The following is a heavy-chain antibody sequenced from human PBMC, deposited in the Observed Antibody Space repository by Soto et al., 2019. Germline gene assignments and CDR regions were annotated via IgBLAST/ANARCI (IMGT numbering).Heavy chain of an antibody. CDR1: GGSFSGYY. Sequence: SETLSLTCAVYGGSFSGYYWSWIRQPPGKGLEWIGEINHSGSTNYNPSLKSRVTISVDTSKNQFSLKLSSVTAADTAVYYCASGETYYDFWSGYKYGMDVWGQGRTVTVSS. D-gene: IGHD3-3*01. CDR2: INHSGST. V-gene: IGHV4-34*01. J-gene: IGHJ6*02. CDR3: ASGETYYDFWSGYKYGMDV.